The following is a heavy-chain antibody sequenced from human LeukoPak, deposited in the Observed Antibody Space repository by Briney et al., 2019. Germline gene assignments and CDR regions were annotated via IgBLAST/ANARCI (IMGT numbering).Heavy chain of an antibody. CDR1: GGSISSSSYY. J-gene: IGHJ4*02. V-gene: IGHV4-39*01. Sequence: SETLSLTCTVSGGSISSSSYYWGWIRQPPGKGLEWIGCIYYSGSTYYNPPLKSRVTISVATSKNQFSLKLSSVTAADTAVYYCASDYYDSSGYPLPFDYWGQGTLVTVSS. CDR3: ASDYYDSSGYPLPFDY. CDR2: IYYSGST. D-gene: IGHD3-22*01.